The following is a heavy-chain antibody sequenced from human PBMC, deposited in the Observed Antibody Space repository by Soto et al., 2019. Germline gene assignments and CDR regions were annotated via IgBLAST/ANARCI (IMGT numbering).Heavy chain of an antibody. CDR2: INHSGST. V-gene: IGHV4-34*01. CDR1: GGFFTGYY. CDR3: GRGRIPDY. Sequence: QVQLQQWGAGLLKPSETLSLTCGVYGGFFTGYYWSWIRQLPGKGLEWIGEINHSGSTGHNPSLKSRVILSIDTSRNQFSLQLTSVTAADTAVYYCGRGRIPDYWGQGTLVTVSS. D-gene: IGHD2-15*01. J-gene: IGHJ4*02.